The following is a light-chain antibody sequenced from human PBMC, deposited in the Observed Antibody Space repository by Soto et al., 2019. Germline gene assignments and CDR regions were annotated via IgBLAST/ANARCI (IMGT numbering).Light chain of an antibody. Sequence: EIQMTQSPSALSVSVGDSVTITCRASQSIGSWLAWYQQKPGKVPELLVYEASSLETGVPSRFSASGSGTEFTLTINHLEPDDFATCYCQQYRVYSAFGPGTKVDIK. J-gene: IGKJ3*01. CDR2: EAS. V-gene: IGKV1-5*03. CDR3: QQYRVYSA. CDR1: QSIGSW.